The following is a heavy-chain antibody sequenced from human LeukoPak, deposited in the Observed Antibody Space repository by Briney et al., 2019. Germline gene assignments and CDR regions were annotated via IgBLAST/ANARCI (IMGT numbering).Heavy chain of an antibody. Sequence: SETLSLTCTVSGGSVSSGSYYWSWIRQPPGKELVWIGYIYYSGSTNYNPSLKSRVTISVDTSKNQFSLKLSSVTAADTAVYYCARDLSGSYYDYYYGMDVWGQGTTVTVSS. CDR3: ARDLSGSYYDYYYGMDV. CDR2: IYYSGST. D-gene: IGHD1-26*01. V-gene: IGHV4-61*01. J-gene: IGHJ6*02. CDR1: GGSVSSGSYY.